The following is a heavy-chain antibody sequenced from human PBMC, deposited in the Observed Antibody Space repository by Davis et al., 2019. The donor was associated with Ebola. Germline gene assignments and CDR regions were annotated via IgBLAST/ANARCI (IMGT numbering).Heavy chain of an antibody. J-gene: IGHJ4*02. Sequence: AASVKVSCKASGYTFTGYYIHWVRQAPGQGLEWMGWINPNSGGTNYAQKFQGWVTMTRDTSISTAYMELRRLRSDDTAVYYCARVGTVVTSFDYWGQGTLVTVSS. D-gene: IGHD4-23*01. V-gene: IGHV1-2*04. CDR1: GYTFTGYY. CDR2: INPNSGGT. CDR3: ARVGTVVTSFDY.